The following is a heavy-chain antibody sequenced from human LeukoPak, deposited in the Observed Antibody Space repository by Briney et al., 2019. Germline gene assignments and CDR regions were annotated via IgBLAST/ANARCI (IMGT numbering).Heavy chain of an antibody. J-gene: IGHJ4*02. Sequence: PGGSLRLSCAASGFTFSSYAMSWVRQAPGKGLEWASYISSSGSTIYYADSVKGRFTISRDNAKNSLYLQMNSLRAEDTAVYYCARGAYYDILTGYYNHFYFDYWGQGTLVTVSS. CDR2: ISSSGSTI. D-gene: IGHD3-9*01. CDR3: ARGAYYDILTGYYNHFYFDY. V-gene: IGHV3-48*03. CDR1: GFTFSSYA.